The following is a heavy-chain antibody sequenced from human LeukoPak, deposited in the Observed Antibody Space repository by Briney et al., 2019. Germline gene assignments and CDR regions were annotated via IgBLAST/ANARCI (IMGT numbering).Heavy chain of an antibody. CDR2: INPSGGST. CDR3: AREGGYSGSYYTPRPNFDY. D-gene: IGHD1-26*01. J-gene: IGHJ4*02. Sequence: GASVKVSCKASGYTFTSYYMHWVRQAPGQGLEWMGIINPSGGSTSYAQKFQGRVTMTRDMSTSTVYMELSSLRSEDTAVYYCAREGGYSGSYYTPRPNFDYWGQGTLVTVSS. CDR1: GYTFTSYY. V-gene: IGHV1-46*01.